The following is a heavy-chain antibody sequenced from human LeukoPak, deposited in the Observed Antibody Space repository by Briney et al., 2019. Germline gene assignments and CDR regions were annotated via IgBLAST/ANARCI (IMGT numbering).Heavy chain of an antibody. V-gene: IGHV1-8*01. Sequence: ASVKVSCTASGYTFTSYDINWVRQATGQGLEWMGWMNPNSGNTGYAQKFQGRVTMTRNTSISTAYMELSSLRSEDTAVYYCARGGEQQLVWAWFDPWGQGTLVTVSS. J-gene: IGHJ5*02. CDR3: ARGGEQQLVWAWFDP. D-gene: IGHD6-13*01. CDR1: GYTFTSYD. CDR2: MNPNSGNT.